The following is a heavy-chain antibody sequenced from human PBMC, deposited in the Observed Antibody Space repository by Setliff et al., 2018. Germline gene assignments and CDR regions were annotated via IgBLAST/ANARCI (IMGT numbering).Heavy chain of an antibody. J-gene: IGHJ5*02. V-gene: IGHV4-61*01. CDR3: AGVWGGGWFDP. CDR2: IYYSGST. D-gene: IGHD3-16*01. Sequence: SETLSLTCTVSGGSVSSGSYYWSWIRQPPGKGLEWIGYIYYSGSTNYNPSLKSRVTISVDTSKNQFSLKLSSVTAADTAVYYCAGVWGGGWFDPWGQGTLVTVSS. CDR1: GGSVSSGSYY.